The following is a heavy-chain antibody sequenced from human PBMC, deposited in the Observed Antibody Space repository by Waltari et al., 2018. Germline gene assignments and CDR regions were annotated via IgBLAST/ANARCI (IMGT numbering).Heavy chain of an antibody. D-gene: IGHD6-13*01. J-gene: IGHJ5*02. V-gene: IGHV4-39*01. CDR2: ISYSGTT. CDR1: GASISSRHDD. Sequence: QVQLQESGPGLVKPSETLSLICSVSGASISSRHDDWGWIRPPPGKGLEWIGSISYSGTTCYNPSLKSRLTISVDTSKNQFSLRLSSLTAADTAVYYCARSPGIALPDHLEENWFDPWGQGTLVTVSS. CDR3: ARSPGIALPDHLEENWFDP.